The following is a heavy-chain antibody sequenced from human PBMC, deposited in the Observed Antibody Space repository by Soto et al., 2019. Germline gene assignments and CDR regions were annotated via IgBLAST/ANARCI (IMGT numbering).Heavy chain of an antibody. D-gene: IGHD3-3*01. CDR3: TKMAGYYDFAFRGGSSPGFDY. V-gene: IGHV3-49*03. CDR1: GFTFGDYA. Sequence: GGSLRLSCTASGFTFGDYAMSWFRQAPGKGLEWVGFIRSKAYGGTTEYAASVKGRFTISRDDSKSIAYLQMNSLKTEDTAVYYCTKMAGYYDFAFRGGSSPGFDYWGQGTLVTVSS. J-gene: IGHJ4*02. CDR2: IRSKAYGGTT.